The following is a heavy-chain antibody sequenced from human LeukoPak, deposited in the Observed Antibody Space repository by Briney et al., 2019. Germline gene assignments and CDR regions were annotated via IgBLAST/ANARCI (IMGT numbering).Heavy chain of an antibody. J-gene: IGHJ4*02. V-gene: IGHV3-7*01. CDR3: ARERYSYGFNYFDY. Sequence: GSLRLSCAASGFTFSSYWMSWVRQAPGKGLEWVANIKQDGSEKYYVDSVKGRFTISRDNAKNSLYLQMNSLRAEDTAVYYCARERYSYGFNYFDYWGQGTLVTVSS. CDR1: GFTFSSYW. CDR2: IKQDGSEK. D-gene: IGHD5-18*01.